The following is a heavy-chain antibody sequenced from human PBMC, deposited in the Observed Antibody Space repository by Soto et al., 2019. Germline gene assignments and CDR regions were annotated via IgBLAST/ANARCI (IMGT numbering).Heavy chain of an antibody. Sequence: EVPLLESGGGLVQPGGSLRLSCAASGFTFSRFAMNWVRQAPGKGLEWVSGIGDSGSTTYYADSVKGRFTISRDNSKNTLFLPMNSLRAEDTAIYYCAKDSLGDYYYYGMDVWGQGTRVTVSS. V-gene: IGHV3-23*01. CDR1: GFTFSRFA. CDR3: AKDSLGDYYYYGMDV. J-gene: IGHJ6*02. CDR2: IGDSGSTT. D-gene: IGHD2-15*01.